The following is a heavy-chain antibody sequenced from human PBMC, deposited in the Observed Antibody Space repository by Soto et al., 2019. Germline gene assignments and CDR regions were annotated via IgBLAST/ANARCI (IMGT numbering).Heavy chain of an antibody. D-gene: IGHD2-8*01. CDR1: GLTFNKAW. CDR3: TTDAQWGI. Sequence: GGSLRLSCAASGLTFNKAWMNWVRQAPGKGLEWVGRIKSENDGGATEYSAPVKDRFTISRDDSKDTLYLQMNSLKTEDTAVYYCTTDAQWGIWGQGTMVTVSS. J-gene: IGHJ3*02. CDR2: IKSENDGGAT. V-gene: IGHV3-15*07.